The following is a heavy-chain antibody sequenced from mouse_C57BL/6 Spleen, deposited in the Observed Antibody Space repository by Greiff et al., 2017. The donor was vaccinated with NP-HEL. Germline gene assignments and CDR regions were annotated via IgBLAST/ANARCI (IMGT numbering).Heavy chain of an antibody. CDR3: ARGENQVYGEGFDD. Sequence: VQLQQPGAELVLPGASVKLSCKASGYTFTSYWMPWVPPRPGHVLAWIGYLDPSACYSTYTQKFKGKSTLTVDKSSSTAYMQLSSRRSEDAAVYYCARGENQVYGEGFDDWGKGTTLTVSS. D-gene: IGHD1-1*02. CDR1: GYTFTSYW. V-gene: IGHV1-69*01. J-gene: IGHJ2*01. CDR2: LDPSACYS.